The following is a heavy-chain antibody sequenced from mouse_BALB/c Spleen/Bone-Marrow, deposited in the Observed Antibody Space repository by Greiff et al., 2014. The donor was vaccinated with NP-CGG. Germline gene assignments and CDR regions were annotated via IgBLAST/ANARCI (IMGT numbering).Heavy chain of an antibody. V-gene: IGHV1S81*02. D-gene: IGHD4-1*02. Sequence: LVESGAELVKPGASVKLSCKASGYTFTSYWMYWVKQRPGQGLEWIGEINPSNGRTDYNEKFKTKATLTVDSPSSTAYMQLSSLTSEDSAVYYCTSPQLGRDYWGQGTTLTVSS. CDR1: GYTFTSYW. CDR3: TSPQLGRDY. J-gene: IGHJ2*01. CDR2: INPSNGRT.